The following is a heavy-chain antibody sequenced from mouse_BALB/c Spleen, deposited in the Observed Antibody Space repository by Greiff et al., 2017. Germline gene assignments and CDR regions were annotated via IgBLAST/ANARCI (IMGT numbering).Heavy chain of an antibody. V-gene: IGHV5-17*02. CDR3: ARRYDYDGDAMDY. J-gene: IGHJ4*01. D-gene: IGHD2-4*01. CDR1: GFTFSSFG. Sequence: EVKLVESGGGLVQPGGSRKLSCAASGFTFSSFGMHWVRQAPEKGLEWVAYISSGSSTIYYADTVKGRFTISRDNPKNTLFLQMTSLRSEDTAMYYCARRYDYDGDAMDYWGQGTSVTVSS. CDR2: ISSGSSTI.